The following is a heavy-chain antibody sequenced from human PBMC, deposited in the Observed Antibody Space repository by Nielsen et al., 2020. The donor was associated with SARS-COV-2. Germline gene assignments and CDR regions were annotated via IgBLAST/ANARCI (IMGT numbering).Heavy chain of an antibody. CDR1: GGSISSSDW. CDR2: IYHSGST. CDR3: ARGRSSWPYYYYGMDV. D-gene: IGHD6-13*01. V-gene: IGHV4-4*02. Sequence: TLSLTCAVSGGSISSSDWWSWVRQPPGKGLEWIGEIYHSGSTNYNPSLKSRVTISVDKSKNQFSLKLSSVTAADTAVYYCARGRSSWPYYYYGMDVWGQGTTVTVSS. J-gene: IGHJ6*02.